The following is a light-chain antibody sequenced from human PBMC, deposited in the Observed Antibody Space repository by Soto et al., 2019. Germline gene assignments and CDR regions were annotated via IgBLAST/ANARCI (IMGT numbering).Light chain of an antibody. CDR3: QQTYSAPPT. Sequence: DIQITQSPSSLSASVPERFTITCRASQIISTYLNWYQQRAGLAPRLLIHAASSLQSGVPPRFSGSGSGTDFTLTISSLQPEDFATYFCQQTYSAPPTFGQGTKVDIK. CDR1: QIISTY. CDR2: AAS. J-gene: IGKJ1*01. V-gene: IGKV1-39*01.